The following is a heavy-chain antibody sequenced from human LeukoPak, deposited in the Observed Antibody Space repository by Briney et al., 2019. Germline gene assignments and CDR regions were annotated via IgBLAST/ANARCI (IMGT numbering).Heavy chain of an antibody. D-gene: IGHD3-10*01. CDR2: IYYSGST. CDR1: GGSISSYY. V-gene: IGHV4-59*12. CDR3: ARDQDYYGSGSYGPDH. J-gene: IGHJ5*02. Sequence: ASETLSLTCTVSGGSISSYYWSWIRQSPGKGLEWIGYIYYSGSTNYNPSLKSRVTISVDTSKNQFSLRLSSVTAADTAVYYCARDQDYYGSGSYGPDHWGQGILVTVSS.